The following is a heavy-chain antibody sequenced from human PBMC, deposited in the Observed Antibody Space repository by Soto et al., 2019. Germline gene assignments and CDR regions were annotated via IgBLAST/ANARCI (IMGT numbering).Heavy chain of an antibody. D-gene: IGHD3-9*01. CDR2: IYPGDSDT. CDR3: ARLYYDILTGYYNVSPKAPLYYYGMDV. Sequence: GESLKISCKGSGYSFTSYWIGWVCQMPGKGLEWMGIIYPGDSDTRYSPSFQGQVTISADKSISTAYLQWSSLKASDTAMYYCARLYYDILTGYYNVSPKAPLYYYGMDVWGQGTTVTVSS. V-gene: IGHV5-51*01. J-gene: IGHJ6*02. CDR1: GYSFTSYW.